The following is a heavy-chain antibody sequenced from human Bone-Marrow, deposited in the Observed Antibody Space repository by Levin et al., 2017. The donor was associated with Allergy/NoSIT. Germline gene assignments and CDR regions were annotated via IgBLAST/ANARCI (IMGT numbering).Heavy chain of an antibody. V-gene: IGHV5-51*01. CDR2: IHPGDYEI. CDR1: GYSFTSYW. Sequence: RAGGSLRLSCKVSGYSFTSYWIGWVRQLPGKGLEWMGIIHPGDYEIRYSPSFQGQVTISADKSISTAFLQWSSLKASDTAMYYCARQGFVVEPTDIDVWGQGTLVTVSS. CDR3: ARQGFVVEPTDIDV. D-gene: IGHD2-2*02. J-gene: IGHJ4*02.